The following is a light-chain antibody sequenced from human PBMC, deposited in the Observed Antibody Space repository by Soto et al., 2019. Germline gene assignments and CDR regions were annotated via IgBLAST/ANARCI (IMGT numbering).Light chain of an antibody. CDR2: GAS. J-gene: IGKJ5*01. CDR1: QSVSSSY. V-gene: IGKV3-20*01. Sequence: ERVMTQSPATLSASPGERVTLSCRASQSVSSSYLAWYQQKPGQAPRLLIYGASSRATGIPDRFSGSGSGTDFTLTISRLEPEDFAVYYCQQYGSATITFGQGTRLEIK. CDR3: QQYGSATIT.